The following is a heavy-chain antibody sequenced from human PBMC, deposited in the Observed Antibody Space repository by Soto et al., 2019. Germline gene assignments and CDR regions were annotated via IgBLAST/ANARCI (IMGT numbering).Heavy chain of an antibody. CDR1: GFTFSSYA. Sequence: GSLRLSCAASGFTFSSYAMSWVCQAPGKGLEWVSAISGSGGSTYYADSVKGRFTISRDNSKNTLYLQMNSLRAEDTAVYYCAREAIQADYGASGPYDYCGQGPLVTVSS. CDR2: ISGSGGST. D-gene: IGHD4-17*01. CDR3: AREAIQADYGASGPYDY. V-gene: IGHV3-23*01. J-gene: IGHJ4*02.